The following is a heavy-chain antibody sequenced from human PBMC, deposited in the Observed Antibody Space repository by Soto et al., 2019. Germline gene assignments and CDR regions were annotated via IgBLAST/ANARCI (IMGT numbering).Heavy chain of an antibody. D-gene: IGHD5-18*01. CDR3: AKATFEQLWGYFDY. CDR2: ISGSGGST. V-gene: IGHV3-23*01. Sequence: GGSLRLSCAASGFTFSSYAMSWVRQAPGKGLEWVSAISGSGGSTYYADSVKGRFTISRDNSKNTLYLQMNSLRAEDTALYYCAKATFEQLWGYFDYWGQGTLVTVSS. CDR1: GFTFSSYA. J-gene: IGHJ4*02.